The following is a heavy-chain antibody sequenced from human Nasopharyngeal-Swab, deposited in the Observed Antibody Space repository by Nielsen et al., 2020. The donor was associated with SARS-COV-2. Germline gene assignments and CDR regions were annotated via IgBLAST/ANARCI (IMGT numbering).Heavy chain of an antibody. CDR1: GLTFISFS. CDR3: TSPLVDSSSSSDY. J-gene: IGHJ4*02. CDR2: ISGGGNYI. V-gene: IGHV3-21*03. Sequence: GESLKISCKASGLTFISFSMNWVRQAPGKGLEWVAPISGGGNYIHYVDSVKGRFTISRDNVKNSLYLQMDNLRAEDTAMYYCTSPLVDSSSSSDYWGQGTLVTVSS. D-gene: IGHD2-2*01.